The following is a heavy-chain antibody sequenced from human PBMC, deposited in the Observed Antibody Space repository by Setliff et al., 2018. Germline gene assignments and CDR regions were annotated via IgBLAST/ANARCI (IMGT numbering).Heavy chain of an antibody. Sequence: PSETLSLTCAVSGGSVTSHYWSWIRQPPGKGLEWTGFIFYSGDTNSNPSLKSRVTMSVDTSKNQFSLKLNSVTAADTATYYCARDRSYYASGSFTKWFDYWGQGALVTVSS. V-gene: IGHV4-59*02. CDR3: ARDRSYYASGSFTKWFDY. D-gene: IGHD3-10*01. J-gene: IGHJ4*02. CDR2: IFYSGDT. CDR1: GGSVTSHY.